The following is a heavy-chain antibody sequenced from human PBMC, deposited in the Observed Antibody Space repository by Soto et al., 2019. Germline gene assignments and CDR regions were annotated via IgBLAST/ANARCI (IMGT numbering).Heavy chain of an antibody. D-gene: IGHD2-15*01. Sequence: PSETLSLTCAVYCGSFSGYYWSWIRQPPGKGLEWIGEINHSGSTNYNPSLRSRVTLSVDTSKNQFSLRLNSVTAADTAVYFCAGFVVPASRNSDFDYWGQGTLVTVSS. J-gene: IGHJ4*02. V-gene: IGHV4-34*01. CDR2: INHSGST. CDR3: AGFVVPASRNSDFDY. CDR1: CGSFSGYY.